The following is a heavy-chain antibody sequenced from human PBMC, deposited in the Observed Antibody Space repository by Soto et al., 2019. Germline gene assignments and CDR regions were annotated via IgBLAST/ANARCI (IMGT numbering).Heavy chain of an antibody. CDR2: IWYDGSNK. J-gene: IGHJ6*02. D-gene: IGHD3-3*01. CDR1: GFTFSSYG. Sequence: PGGSLRLSCAASGFTFSSYGMHWVRQAPGKGLEWVAVIWYDGSNKYYADSVKGRFTISRDNSKNTLYLQMNSLRAEDTAVYYCARDRNGYFWSAQGYYYYGMDVWGHGTTVTVSS. V-gene: IGHV3-33*01. CDR3: ARDRNGYFWSAQGYYYYGMDV.